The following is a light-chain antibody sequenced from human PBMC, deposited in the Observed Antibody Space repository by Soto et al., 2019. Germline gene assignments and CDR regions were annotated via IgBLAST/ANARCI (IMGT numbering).Light chain of an antibody. Sequence: EVVMAQSPATLSLSPGERATLSCRASQSVSSNLAWYKQKPGQAPRLLIYGASTRATGIPARFSGSGSGTEFTLTISSLKSEDFEVYYCQQYYDWPITFGQGTRLEIK. CDR1: QSVSSN. CDR3: QQYYDWPIT. CDR2: GAS. J-gene: IGKJ5*01. V-gene: IGKV3-15*01.